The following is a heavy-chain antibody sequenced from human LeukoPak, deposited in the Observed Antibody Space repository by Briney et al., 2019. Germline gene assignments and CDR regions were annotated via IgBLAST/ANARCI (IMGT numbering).Heavy chain of an antibody. Sequence: GGSLRLSCAASGFTFSSYSMNRVRQAQGKGLEWVSSISSSSSYIYYADSVKGRFTISRDNAKNSLYLQMNSLRAEDTAVYYCARDARMVRGVIISPLGYWGQGTLVTVSS. CDR1: GFTFSSYS. D-gene: IGHD3-10*01. J-gene: IGHJ4*02. V-gene: IGHV3-21*01. CDR2: ISSSSSYI. CDR3: ARDARMVRGVIISPLGY.